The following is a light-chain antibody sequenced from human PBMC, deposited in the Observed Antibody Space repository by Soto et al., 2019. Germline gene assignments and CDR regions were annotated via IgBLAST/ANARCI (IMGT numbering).Light chain of an antibody. CDR2: GAS. Sequence: EIVMTQSPAILSVSPGETGTLSCRASQDIGTKLAWYQQKPGQAPRLLIYGASSRATGIPDRFSGSGSGTDFTLTISRLEPEDFAVYYCQQYGSSPPTFGQGTKVDIK. V-gene: IGKV3-20*01. CDR1: QDIGTK. CDR3: QQYGSSPPT. J-gene: IGKJ1*01.